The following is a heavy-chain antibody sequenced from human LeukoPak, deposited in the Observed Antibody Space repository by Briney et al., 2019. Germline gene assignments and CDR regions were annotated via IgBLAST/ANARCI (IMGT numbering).Heavy chain of an antibody. V-gene: IGHV3-74*01. J-gene: IGHJ4*02. Sequence: PGGSLRLSCAASGYTFRNNWMPWVRHAPGRGLVWISNINPDGSATHYADSVKGRFTIARDNAKTTVYLQMNSLTADDTAVYYCISPTVGWGQGTLVTVSS. CDR2: INPDGSAT. D-gene: IGHD3-3*01. CDR3: ISPTVG. CDR1: GYTFRNNW.